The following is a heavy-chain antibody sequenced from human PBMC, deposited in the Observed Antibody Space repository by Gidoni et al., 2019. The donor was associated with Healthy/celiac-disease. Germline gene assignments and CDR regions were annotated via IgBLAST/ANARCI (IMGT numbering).Heavy chain of an antibody. CDR1: GGSISSYY. CDR2: IYYSGST. J-gene: IGHJ4*02. V-gene: IGHV4-59*01. Sequence: QVQLQESGPGPVQPSEPLSLACTVFGGSISSYYWSWIRQPPGKGLEWIGYIYYSGSTNYDPSLKSRVTISVETSKSQFSLKLSSVSAADTAVYYCARAPIFDYWGQGTLVTVSS. CDR3: ARAPIFDY.